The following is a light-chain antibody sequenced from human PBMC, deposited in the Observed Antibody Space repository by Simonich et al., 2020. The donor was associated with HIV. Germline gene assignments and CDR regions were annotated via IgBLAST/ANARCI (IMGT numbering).Light chain of an antibody. CDR1: QDITNS. V-gene: IGKV1-33*01. CDR3: QQNDDLPLT. Sequence: DIQMTQSPSSLSASVGDRVTITCQASQDITNSLNWYQQKSGKAPKCLIYDASNFETGVPLRFSGSRSGTNFTFTISSLQAEDIATYYCQQNDDLPLTFGGGTKVEIK. J-gene: IGKJ4*01. CDR2: DAS.